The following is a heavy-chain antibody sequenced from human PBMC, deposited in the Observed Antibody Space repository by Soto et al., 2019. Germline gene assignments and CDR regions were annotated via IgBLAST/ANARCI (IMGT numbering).Heavy chain of an antibody. D-gene: IGHD2-15*01. V-gene: IGHV1-2*04. J-gene: IGHJ6*02. CDR3: ARGEADYCSGGSCYGHYYYGMDV. CDR2: FNPNSGGT. CDR1: GYTFTGYY. Sequence: ASVKVSCKASGYTFTGYYMHWARQAPGQGLEWMGWFNPNSGGTNYAQKFQGWVTMTRDTSISTAYMELSRLRSDDTAVYYCARGEADYCSGGSCYGHYYYGMDVWGQGTTVTVSS.